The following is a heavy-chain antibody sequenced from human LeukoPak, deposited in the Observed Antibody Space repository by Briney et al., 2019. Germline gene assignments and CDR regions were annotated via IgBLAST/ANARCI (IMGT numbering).Heavy chain of an antibody. CDR3: AREYSGSDSGGYFDY. J-gene: IGHJ4*02. CDR1: GYTFTGYY. V-gene: IGHV1-2*02. D-gene: IGHD5-12*01. CDR2: INPNSGRT. Sequence: ASVTVSCKASGYTFTGYYMHWVRQAPGQGLEWMGWINPNSGRTNYAQKFQGRVTMTRDTSISTAYMELSRLRSDDTAVYYCAREYSGSDSGGYFDYWGQGTLVTVSS.